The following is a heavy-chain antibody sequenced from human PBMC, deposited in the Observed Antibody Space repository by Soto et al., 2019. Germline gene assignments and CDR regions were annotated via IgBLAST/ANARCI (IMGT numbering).Heavy chain of an antibody. J-gene: IGHJ6*02. CDR3: SRDSGRMYYDTWSGYDYGLDV. D-gene: IGHD3-3*01. CDR1: GGSINSANYY. Sequence: PSETLSLTCTVSGGSINSANYYWGWIRQPPGKGLEWIGHISYRGRINYNPSLRSRGTISVDTSKNQFSLKLSSVTAADTAVYYCSRDSGRMYYDTWSGYDYGLDVWGQGTTVTVSS. V-gene: IGHV4-61*01. CDR2: ISYRGRI.